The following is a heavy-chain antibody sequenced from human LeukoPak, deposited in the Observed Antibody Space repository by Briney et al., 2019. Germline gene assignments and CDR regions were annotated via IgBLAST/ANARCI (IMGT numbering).Heavy chain of an antibody. J-gene: IGHJ3*02. CDR1: GFTFSSYG. CDR2: ILYDGINK. Sequence: GGSLRLSCAASGFTFSSYGMHWVRQAPGKGLEWVAVILYDGINKYYTGSVKGRFTISRDNSKNTLYLQMNSLRAEDTAVYFCAKGAGVHDAFDIWGQGTMVTVSS. CDR3: AKGAGVHDAFDI. V-gene: IGHV3-30*18. D-gene: IGHD6-19*01.